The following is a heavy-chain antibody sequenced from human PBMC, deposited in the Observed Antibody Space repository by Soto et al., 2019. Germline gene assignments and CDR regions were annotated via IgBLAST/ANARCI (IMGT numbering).Heavy chain of an antibody. CDR2: INHSGST. D-gene: IGHD1-26*01. V-gene: IGHV4-34*01. CDR1: GGSFSGYY. CDR3: ARCACGWVGETVGMDV. J-gene: IGHJ6*02. Sequence: PSETLSLTCAVYGGSFSGYYCSWIRQPPGKGLEWIGEINHSGSTNYNPSIKSRVTISVDTSKNQFSLKLSPVTAADTAVYYCARCACGWVGETVGMDVWGQGTTVTVSS.